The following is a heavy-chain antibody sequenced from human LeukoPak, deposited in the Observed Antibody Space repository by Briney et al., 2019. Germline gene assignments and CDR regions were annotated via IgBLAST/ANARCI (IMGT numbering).Heavy chain of an antibody. CDR1: GGSISSSYKY. V-gene: IGHV4-61*05. Sequence: PSETLSLTCTVSGGSISSSYKYWGWVRQPPGRGLEWIGYIYSSGNTKYNPSLKSRVTISVDTSKNQFSLKLSSVTAADTAVYYCARHYYDSSGPTYPWGQGTLVTVSS. CDR2: IYSSGNT. D-gene: IGHD3-22*01. J-gene: IGHJ5*02. CDR3: ARHYYDSSGPTYP.